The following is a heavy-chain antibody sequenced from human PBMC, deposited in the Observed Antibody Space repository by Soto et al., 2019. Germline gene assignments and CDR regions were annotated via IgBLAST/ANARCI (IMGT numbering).Heavy chain of an antibody. CDR1: GASVSTGVYY. CDR2: INNSGST. Sequence: SETLSLTCTVSGASVSTGVYYWTWIRQHPGKGLEWIGYINNSGSTYYNPSLTGRVDISVDTSKNEFSLNLQSLTAADAAFYYCAGAVSDFDVRRYRTSYFDQWGQGILVTVSS. CDR3: AGAVSDFDVRRYRTSYFDQ. V-gene: IGHV4-31*03. D-gene: IGHD3-10*02. J-gene: IGHJ4*02.